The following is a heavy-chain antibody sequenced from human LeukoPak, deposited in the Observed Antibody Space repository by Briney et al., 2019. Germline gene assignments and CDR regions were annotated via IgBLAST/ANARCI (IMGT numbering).Heavy chain of an antibody. D-gene: IGHD3-22*01. CDR2: INHSGST. Sequence: SETLSLTCAVYGGSFSGYYWSWVRQPPGKGLEWIGEINHSGSTNYNPSLKSRVTISVDTSKNQFSLKLSSVTAADTAVYYCARLPYYYDSSGYYPFDYWGQGTLVTVSS. CDR1: GGSFSGYY. CDR3: ARLPYYYDSSGYYPFDY. J-gene: IGHJ4*02. V-gene: IGHV4-34*01.